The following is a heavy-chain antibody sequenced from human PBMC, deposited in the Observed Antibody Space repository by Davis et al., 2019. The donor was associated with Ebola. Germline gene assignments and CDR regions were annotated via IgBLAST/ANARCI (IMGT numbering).Heavy chain of an antibody. CDR1: GFTFSSYA. V-gene: IGHV3-30-3*01. J-gene: IGHJ4*02. CDR3: VRDYNDGIGRFDY. CDR2: ISYDGSNK. D-gene: IGHD3-16*01. Sequence: GESLKISCAASGFTFSSYAMHWVRQAPGKGLEWVAVISYDGSNKYYADSVKGRFTISRDNSKNTLYLQMNSLRAEDTAVYYCVRDYNDGIGRFDYWGQGTLVTVSS.